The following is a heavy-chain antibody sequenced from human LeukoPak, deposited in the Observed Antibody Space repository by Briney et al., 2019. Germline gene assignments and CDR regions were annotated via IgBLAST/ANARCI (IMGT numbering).Heavy chain of an antibody. CDR2: INQDGTEK. D-gene: IGHD3-10*01. V-gene: IGHV3-7*01. Sequence: GGSLRLSCAASGFTFTTYWMTWVRQAPGKGLEWVANINQDGTEKYYVDSVKGRFTISRDNAKNSLYLQMKSLRVEDAAVYYCAKVAKYYYGSETYYFFEHWGQGTPVTASS. CDR3: AKVAKYYYGSETYYFFEH. CDR1: GFTFTTYW. J-gene: IGHJ4*02.